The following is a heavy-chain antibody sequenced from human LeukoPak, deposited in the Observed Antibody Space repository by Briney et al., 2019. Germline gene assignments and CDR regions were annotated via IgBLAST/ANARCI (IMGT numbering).Heavy chain of an antibody. J-gene: IGHJ6*03. CDR3: ARIVGATIDYYYYMDV. V-gene: IGHV4-39*01. D-gene: IGHD1-26*01. CDR1: GGSISSSSYY. Sequence: SETLSLTCTVSGGSISSSSYYWGWIRQPPGKGLEWIGSIYYSGSTYYNPSLKSRVTISVDTSKNQFSLKLSSVTAADTAVYYCARIVGATIDYYYYMDVWGKGTTVTVSS. CDR2: IYYSGST.